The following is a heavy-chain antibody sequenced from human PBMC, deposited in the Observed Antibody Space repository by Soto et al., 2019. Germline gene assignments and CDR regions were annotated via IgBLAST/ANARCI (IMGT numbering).Heavy chain of an antibody. J-gene: IGHJ4*02. D-gene: IGHD6-19*01. CDR3: ARGVAGSGFDL. V-gene: IGHV1-8*01. CDR1: GYTFTSYD. CDR2: MNPNNGYT. Sequence: ASVKVSCKTSGYTFTSYDIHWVRQATGQGLEWMGWMNPNNGYTDYAQKFQGRVTMTRDTSLSTAYMELSSLTPDDTAVYYCARGVAGSGFDLWGQGTLVTVSS.